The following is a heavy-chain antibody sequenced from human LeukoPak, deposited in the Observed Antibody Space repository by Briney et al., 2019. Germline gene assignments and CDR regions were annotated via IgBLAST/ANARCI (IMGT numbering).Heavy chain of an antibody. CDR3: ARGDANGYCSSTSCYIG. CDR1: GGAFSSYT. D-gene: IGHD2-2*02. Sequence: SVKVSCKASGGAFSSYTISWVRQAPGQGLEWMGRIIPILGIANYAQKFQGRVTITADKSTSTAYMELSSLRSEDTAVYYCARGDANGYCSSTSCYIGWGQGTLVTVSS. CDR2: IIPILGIA. J-gene: IGHJ4*02. V-gene: IGHV1-69*02.